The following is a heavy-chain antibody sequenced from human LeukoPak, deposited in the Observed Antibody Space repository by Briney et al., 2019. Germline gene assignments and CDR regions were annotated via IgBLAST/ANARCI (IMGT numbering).Heavy chain of an antibody. CDR3: ARGYIAAPDY. J-gene: IGHJ4*02. V-gene: IGHV7-4-1*02. Sequence: SGXXXTSYXXXXXRXAPXXXXEWMGWINTNTGNPTYAQGFTGRFVFSLDTSVSTAYLQISSLKAEDTAVYYCARGYIAAPDYWGQGTLVTVSS. CDR1: GXXXTSYX. CDR2: INTNTGNP. D-gene: IGHD6-13*01.